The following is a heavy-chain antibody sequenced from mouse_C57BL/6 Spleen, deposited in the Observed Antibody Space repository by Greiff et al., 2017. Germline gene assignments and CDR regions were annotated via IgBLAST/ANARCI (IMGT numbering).Heavy chain of an antibody. J-gene: IGHJ4*01. V-gene: IGHV1-22*01. CDR3: ARSEYYYGSRSSYAMDY. CDR2: INPNNGGT. D-gene: IGHD1-1*01. CDR1: GYTFTDYN. Sequence: VQLQQSGPELVKPGASVKMSCKASGYTFTDYNMHWVKQSHGKSLEWIGYINPNNGGTSYNQKFKGKATLTVNKSSSTAYMELRSLTSEDSAVYYCARSEYYYGSRSSYAMDYGGQGTSVTVSS.